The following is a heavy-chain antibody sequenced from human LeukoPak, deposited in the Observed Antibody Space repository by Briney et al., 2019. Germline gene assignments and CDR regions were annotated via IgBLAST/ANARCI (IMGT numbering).Heavy chain of an antibody. CDR1: SSYG. CDR3: ARLSEGFDY. J-gene: IGHJ4*02. CDR2: IYYSGST. Sequence: SSYGMHWVRQAPDKGLEWVGSIYYSGSTYYNPSLKSRVTISVDTSKNQFSLKLSSVTAADTAVYYCARLSEGFDYWGQGTLVTVSS. V-gene: IGHV4-39*01.